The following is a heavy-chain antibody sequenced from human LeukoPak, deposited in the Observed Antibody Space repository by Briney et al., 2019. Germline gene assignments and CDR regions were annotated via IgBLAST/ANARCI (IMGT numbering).Heavy chain of an antibody. D-gene: IGHD2-21*02. J-gene: IGHJ4*02. CDR3: ARDSKVTADHPHY. Sequence: PGGSLRLSCGASGFTFSSYAMSWVRQAPGKGLEWVSSISSSSSYIYYADSVKGRFTISRDNAKNSLYLQMNSLRAEDTAVYYCARDSKVTADHPHYRGQGTLVTVSS. CDR2: ISSSSSYI. CDR1: GFTFSSYA. V-gene: IGHV3-21*01.